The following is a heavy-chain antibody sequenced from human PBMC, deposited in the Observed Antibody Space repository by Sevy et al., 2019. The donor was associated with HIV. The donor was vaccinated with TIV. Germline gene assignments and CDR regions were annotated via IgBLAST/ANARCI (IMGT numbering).Heavy chain of an antibody. CDR2: VSGSSNYI. CDR1: GFTFINYN. V-gene: IGHV3-21*06. D-gene: IGHD1-26*01. CDR3: ARGPPDGSYDYFDY. Sequence: GGSLRLSCAASGFTFINYNMKWVRQAPGKGLEWVASVSGSSNYIYYAESLKGRFIISRDNAKDTLYLQMNSLRADDSAVYYCARGPPDGSYDYFDYWGQGTLVTVSS. J-gene: IGHJ4*02.